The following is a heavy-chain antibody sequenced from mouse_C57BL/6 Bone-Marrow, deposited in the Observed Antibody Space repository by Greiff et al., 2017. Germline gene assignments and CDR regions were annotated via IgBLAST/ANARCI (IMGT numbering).Heavy chain of an antibody. Sequence: EVMLVESGGGLVQPKGSLKLSCAASGFSFNTYAMNWVRQAPGKGLEWVARIRSKSNNYATYYADSVKDRFTISRDDSESMLYLQMNNLKTEDTAMYYCVRRCPERWYFDVWGTGTTVTVSS. J-gene: IGHJ1*03. CDR3: VRRCPERWYFDV. V-gene: IGHV10-1*01. CDR2: IRSKSNNYAT. CDR1: GFSFNTYA.